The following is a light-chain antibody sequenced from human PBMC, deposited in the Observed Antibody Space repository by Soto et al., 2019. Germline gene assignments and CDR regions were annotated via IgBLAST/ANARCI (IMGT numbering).Light chain of an antibody. V-gene: IGKV3-20*01. Sequence: EIVLTQSPGTLSLSPGEGATLSCRASQSFSSSYLGWYQQKPGQAPRLLIYAASSRATGIPDRFSGSGSGADFTLTISRLEPLDFAVYYCQQYGISPRTFGQVTKV. CDR3: QQYGISPRT. CDR2: AAS. CDR1: QSFSSSY. J-gene: IGKJ1*01.